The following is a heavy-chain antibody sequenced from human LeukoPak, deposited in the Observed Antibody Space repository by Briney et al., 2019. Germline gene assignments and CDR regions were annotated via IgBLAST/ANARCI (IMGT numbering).Heavy chain of an antibody. CDR2: ISYDGSNK. CDR1: GFTFSYYG. CDR3: AKAVSTTGQYYYYGMDV. D-gene: IGHD2-15*01. Sequence: GRSLRLSCAASGFTFSYYGMHWVRQAPGKGLEWVAVISYDGSNKYYADSVKGRFTVSRDNSKNTLYLQMNTLRAEDTALYYCAKAVSTTGQYYYYGMDVWGQGTTVTVSS. V-gene: IGHV3-30*18. J-gene: IGHJ6*02.